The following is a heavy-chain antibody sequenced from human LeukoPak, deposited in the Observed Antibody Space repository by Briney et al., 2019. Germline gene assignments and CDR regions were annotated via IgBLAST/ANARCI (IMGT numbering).Heavy chain of an antibody. Sequence: GGSLRLSCAAPGFTFSNHGMHWVRQAPGKGLEWVALIWYDGSNKEYAESVKGRFTISRDNSKNTLYLQMNSLRDEDTAVYYCARDQGTSTTAPKRKGRFDPWGQGTLVTVSS. D-gene: IGHD1-1*01. V-gene: IGHV3-33*01. CDR1: GFTFSNHG. J-gene: IGHJ5*02. CDR2: IWYDGSNK. CDR3: ARDQGTSTTAPKRKGRFDP.